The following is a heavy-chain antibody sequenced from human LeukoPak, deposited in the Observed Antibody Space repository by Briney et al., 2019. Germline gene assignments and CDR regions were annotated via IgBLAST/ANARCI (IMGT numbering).Heavy chain of an antibody. CDR3: ARRATTVAYFDY. D-gene: IGHD4-17*01. Sequence: SVKVSCKACGGTFSSYAISWLRQAPGRGLEWMGRIIPILGIANYAQKFQGRVTITADKSTSTAYMELSSLRSEDTAVYYCARRATTVAYFDYWGQGTLVTVSS. CDR1: GGTFSSYA. V-gene: IGHV1-69*04. CDR2: IIPILGIA. J-gene: IGHJ4*02.